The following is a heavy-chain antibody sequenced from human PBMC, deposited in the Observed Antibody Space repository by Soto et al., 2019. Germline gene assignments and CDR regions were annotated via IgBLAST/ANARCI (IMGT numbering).Heavy chain of an antibody. CDR2: IYHSAST. V-gene: IGHV4-30-2*01. Sequence: PSETLSLTCAVSGGSISSGGYSWSWIRQPPGKGLELIGYIYHSASTYYNPSLKSRVTISVDRSKNQLSLKLSSVTAADTAVYYCDRVPDSWHYGTLVSVYS. CDR1: GGSISSGGYS. J-gene: IGHJ5*01. CDR3: DRVPDS.